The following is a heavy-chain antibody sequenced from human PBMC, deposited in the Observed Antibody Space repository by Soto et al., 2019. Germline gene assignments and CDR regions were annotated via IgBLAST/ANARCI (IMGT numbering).Heavy chain of an antibody. CDR3: AGSYCSGGRCHADVMDI. Sequence: QVQLQESGPGLVKPSGTLSLTCDVSGGSINNGNSWSWVRQSPARGLEWIGEIYHSGRTDYNPSLTRRVTISLDRSKNQFSLKLSSVTAADTAIYYCAGSYCSGGRCHADVMDIWGQGTTVTVSP. CDR1: GGSINNGNS. V-gene: IGHV4-4*02. J-gene: IGHJ6*01. D-gene: IGHD6-19*01. CDR2: IYHSGRT.